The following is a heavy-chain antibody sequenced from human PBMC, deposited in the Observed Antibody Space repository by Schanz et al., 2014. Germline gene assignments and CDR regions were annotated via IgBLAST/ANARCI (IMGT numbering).Heavy chain of an antibody. J-gene: IGHJ6*03. Sequence: DLVESGGGLIQRGESLRLSCSASGFSFSSSSMNWVRQPPGKGLEWLSDIDGKSTTVYYADSVKGRCTVSRDNARNSLYLHMNTLGAEDTAGYYGARDGDSFYHNYYMDVWGKGTTVTVSS. CDR3: ARDGDSFYHNYYMDV. V-gene: IGHV3-48*01. CDR2: IDGKSTTV. CDR1: GFSFSSSS. D-gene: IGHD4-17*01.